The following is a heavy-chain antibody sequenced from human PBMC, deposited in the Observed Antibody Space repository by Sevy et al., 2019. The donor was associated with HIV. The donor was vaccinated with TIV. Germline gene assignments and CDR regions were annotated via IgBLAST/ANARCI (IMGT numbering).Heavy chain of an antibody. CDR2: MNPNSRNT. CDR3: ARMVQGYYYDSTRYHILDAFDI. V-gene: IGHV1-8*03. CDR1: GYTFTSYD. Sequence: ASVKVSCKASGYTFTSYDINWVRQATGQGLERMGWMNPNSRNTGYAQKFQGRVTITRNTSISTAYMELSSLRSEDTAVYYCARMVQGYYYDSTRYHILDAFDIWGQGTQVTVSS. J-gene: IGHJ3*02. D-gene: IGHD3-22*01.